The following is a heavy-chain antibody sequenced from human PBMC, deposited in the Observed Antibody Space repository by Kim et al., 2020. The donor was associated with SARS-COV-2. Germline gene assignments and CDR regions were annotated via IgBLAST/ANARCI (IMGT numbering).Heavy chain of an antibody. CDR1: GGSVSNSSYY. Sequence: SETLSLTCTVSGGSVSNSSYYWGWIRQPPGKGLEWIGTIYYTGRTYYNPSIKSRVTISVDTPKNQFSLNLSAVTAADTAVYYCARLYHYDSGGYYAHYYYYGMDVWGQGTTVTVSS. CDR3: ARLYHYDSGGYYAHYYYYGMDV. D-gene: IGHD3-22*01. J-gene: IGHJ6*02. CDR2: IYYTGRT. V-gene: IGHV4-39*01.